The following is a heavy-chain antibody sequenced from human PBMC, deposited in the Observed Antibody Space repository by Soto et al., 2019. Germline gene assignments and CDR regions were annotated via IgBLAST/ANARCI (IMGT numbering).Heavy chain of an antibody. CDR1: GGSFSGYY. Sequence: QVQLQQWGAGLLKPSETLSLTCAVYGGSFSGYYWSWIRQPPGKGLEWIGEINHSGSTNYNPSLKSRVTISVDTSKNQFSLKLSSVTAADTAVYYCAILPSRRWLVPDYWGQGTLVTVSS. V-gene: IGHV4-34*01. CDR3: AILPSRRWLVPDY. D-gene: IGHD6-19*01. CDR2: INHSGST. J-gene: IGHJ4*02.